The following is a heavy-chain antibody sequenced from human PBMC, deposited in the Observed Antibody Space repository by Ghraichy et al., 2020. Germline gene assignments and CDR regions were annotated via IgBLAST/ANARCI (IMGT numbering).Heavy chain of an antibody. CDR1: GFTVSSNY. Sequence: GGSLRLSCAASGFTVSSNYMSWVRQAPGKGLEWVSVIYSGGSTYYADSVKGRFTISRDNSKNTLYLQMNSLRAEDTAVYYCARVVEMATIGAFDYWGQGTLVTVSS. J-gene: IGHJ4*02. CDR3: ARVVEMATIGAFDY. V-gene: IGHV3-66*01. CDR2: IYSGGST. D-gene: IGHD5-24*01.